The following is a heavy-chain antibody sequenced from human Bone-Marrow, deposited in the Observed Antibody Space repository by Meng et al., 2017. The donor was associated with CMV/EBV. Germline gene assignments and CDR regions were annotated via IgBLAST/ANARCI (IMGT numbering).Heavy chain of an antibody. Sequence: ASVKVSCKASGYTFTSYGISWVRQAPGQGLEWMGWISAYNGNTNYAQKLQGRVTMTTDTSTSTAYMELRSLRSDDTAVYYCARAGGYIEIAARPPDYWDQGTLVTVSS. D-gene: IGHD6-6*01. CDR1: GYTFTSYG. CDR3: ARAGGYIEIAARPPDY. CDR2: ISAYNGNT. V-gene: IGHV1-18*01. J-gene: IGHJ4*02.